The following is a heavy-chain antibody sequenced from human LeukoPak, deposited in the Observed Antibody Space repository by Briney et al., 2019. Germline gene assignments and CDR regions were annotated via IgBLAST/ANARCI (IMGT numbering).Heavy chain of an antibody. CDR1: GFTFSSYS. Sequence: PGGSLRLSCAASGFTFSSYSMNWVRQAPGKGLEWVSYISSSSSTIYYADSVKGRFTISRDSAKNSLYLQMNSLRAEDTAVYYCARAPVQLERHPSSFDYWGQGTLVTVSS. CDR2: ISSSSSTI. D-gene: IGHD1-1*01. CDR3: ARAPVQLERHPSSFDY. V-gene: IGHV3-48*01. J-gene: IGHJ4*02.